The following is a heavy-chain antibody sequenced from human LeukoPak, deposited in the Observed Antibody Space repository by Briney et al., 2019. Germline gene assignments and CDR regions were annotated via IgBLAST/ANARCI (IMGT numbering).Heavy chain of an antibody. CDR1: AGSISSNRW. V-gene: IGHV4-4*02. J-gene: IGHJ4*02. Sequence: KPSQTLSLTCAAAAGSISSNRWWSWVRQPPGKGLEWMGEIFHGGGSNCNPSIRSRVTMSVAKSKNQSSLNLSSVTAAATAVYYCSGYAMTAYYFDFWGQGPLVAVSS. D-gene: IGHD2-2*01. CDR2: IFHGGGS. CDR3: SGYAMTAYYFDF.